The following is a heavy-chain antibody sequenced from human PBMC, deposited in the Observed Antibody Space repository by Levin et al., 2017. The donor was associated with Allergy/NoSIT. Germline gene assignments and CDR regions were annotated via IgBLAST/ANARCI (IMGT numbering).Heavy chain of an antibody. CDR2: ISYGGREK. V-gene: IGHV3-30*03. CDR3: TTDRVPYSSSWYGDYFDS. CDR1: GFALSTYG. D-gene: IGHD6-13*01. Sequence: PGGSLRLSCAASGFALSTYGMHWVRQASGKGLEWVAYISYGGREKYYADSVKGRFTISRDNSKNTLYLQMNSLRTEDSAVYFCTTDRVPYSSSWYGDYFDSWGPGTLVIVSS. J-gene: IGHJ4*02.